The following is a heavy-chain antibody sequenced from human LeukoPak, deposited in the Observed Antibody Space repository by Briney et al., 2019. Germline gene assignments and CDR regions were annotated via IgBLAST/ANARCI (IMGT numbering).Heavy chain of an antibody. J-gene: IGHJ4*02. CDR1: GFTLDDYA. Sequence: GGSLRLSCVASGFTLDDYALHWVRQGPGKGLEWISLISGDGDNTYYADSVKGRFTISRDNSKNSLYLQMSSLRPEDTALYYCAKGGHYDSRDAMDYWGRGTLVTVSS. V-gene: IGHV3-43*02. CDR3: AKGGHYDSRDAMDY. D-gene: IGHD3-22*01. CDR2: ISGDGDNT.